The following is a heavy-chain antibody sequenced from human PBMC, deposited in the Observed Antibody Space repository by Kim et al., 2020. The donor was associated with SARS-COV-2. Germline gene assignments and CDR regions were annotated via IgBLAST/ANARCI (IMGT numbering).Heavy chain of an antibody. CDR3: ARDGSMVRGVIPYYYYGMDV. CDR2: INTNTGNP. Sequence: ASVKVSCKASGYTFTSYAMNWVRQAPGQGLEWMGWINTNTGNPTYAQGFTGRFVFSLDTSVSTAYLQISSLKAEDTAVYYCARDGSMVRGVIPYYYYGMDVWGQGTTVTVSS. J-gene: IGHJ6*02. D-gene: IGHD3-10*01. CDR1: GYTFTSYA. V-gene: IGHV7-4-1*02.